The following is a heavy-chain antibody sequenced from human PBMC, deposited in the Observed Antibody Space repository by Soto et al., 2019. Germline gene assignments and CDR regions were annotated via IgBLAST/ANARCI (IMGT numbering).Heavy chain of an antibody. Sequence: EVQLLESGGGLVQPGGSLRLSCAASGFTFSSYAMSWVRQAPGKGLEWVSAISGSGGSTYYADSVKGRFTISRDNSKNTLYLQMNSLRAEDTAVYYCAKGGSDYDFWSGYYGTEDYYYYYMDVWGKGTTVTVSS. V-gene: IGHV3-23*01. CDR3: AKGGSDYDFWSGYYGTEDYYYYYMDV. D-gene: IGHD3-3*01. CDR2: ISGSGGST. J-gene: IGHJ6*03. CDR1: GFTFSSYA.